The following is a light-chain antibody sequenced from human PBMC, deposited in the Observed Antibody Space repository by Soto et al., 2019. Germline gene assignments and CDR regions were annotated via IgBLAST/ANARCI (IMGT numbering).Light chain of an antibody. CDR1: SGDVGGYNF. V-gene: IGLV2-14*03. Sequence: QSALTQPASVSGSPGQSITISCTGTSGDVGGYNFVSWYQQHPGKAPRLMIFDVNNRPSGVSTRFSGSKSGNTASLTISGLQAEDEADYYCCSYSGSNTIVVFGGGTKLTVL. J-gene: IGLJ2*01. CDR3: CSYSGSNTIVV. CDR2: DVN.